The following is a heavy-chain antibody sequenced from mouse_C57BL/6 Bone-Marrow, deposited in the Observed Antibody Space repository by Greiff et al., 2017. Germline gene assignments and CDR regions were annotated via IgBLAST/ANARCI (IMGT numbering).Heavy chain of an antibody. Sequence: QVQLQQPGAELVMPGASVKLSCKASGYTFTSYWMHWVKQRPGQGLEWIGELDPSDSYTNYNQKLKGKSTLTVDKSSSTAYMQLSSLTSEDSAVYYCARGPAQDVYFDYWGQGTTLTVSS. CDR2: LDPSDSYT. V-gene: IGHV1-69*01. CDR3: ARGPAQDVYFDY. CDR1: GYTFTSYW. D-gene: IGHD3-2*02. J-gene: IGHJ2*01.